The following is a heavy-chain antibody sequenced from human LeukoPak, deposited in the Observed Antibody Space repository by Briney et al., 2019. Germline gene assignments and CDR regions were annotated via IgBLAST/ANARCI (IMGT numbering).Heavy chain of an antibody. V-gene: IGHV4-30-4*01. CDR2: IYYSGTI. Sequence: SETLSLTCTVSGGSISSGGYYWSWIRPPPGKGLEWIGYIYYSGTIYYNPSLKSRVTISVDTSKNQFSLKLSSVTAADTAVYYCASFYQVYYFDYWGQGTLVTVSS. CDR1: GGSISSGGYY. D-gene: IGHD3-16*02. J-gene: IGHJ4*02. CDR3: ASFYQVYYFDY.